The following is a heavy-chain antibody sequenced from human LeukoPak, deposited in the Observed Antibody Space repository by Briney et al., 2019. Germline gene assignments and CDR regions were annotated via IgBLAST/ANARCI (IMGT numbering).Heavy chain of an antibody. V-gene: IGHV4-4*02. D-gene: IGHD3-10*01. Sequence: SGTLSLTCSVSGDDISSSNWWTWVRQPPQKGLEWIGEVYRSGSTNYNPSLKSRIYMSVDKSQNRFSLRLTSVTAADTAVYFCARVSGSGLYFKSFDPWGQGTLVIVSS. J-gene: IGHJ5*01. CDR3: ARVSGSGLYFKSFDP. CDR1: GDDISSSNW. CDR2: VYRSGST.